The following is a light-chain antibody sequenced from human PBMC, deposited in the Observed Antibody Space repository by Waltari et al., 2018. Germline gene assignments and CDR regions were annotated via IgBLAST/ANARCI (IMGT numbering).Light chain of an antibody. J-gene: IGLJ3*02. CDR1: SSTFGKEY. Sequence: QSVLTQPPSVSAAPGQKVTIPCPGSSSTFGKEYVAWYQQLPGTAPKLLIYDNNKRPSGIPDRFSGSKSGTSATLGITGLQTGDEADYYCGTWDSSLSAEVFGGGTKVTVL. V-gene: IGLV1-51*01. CDR3: GTWDSSLSAEV. CDR2: DNN.